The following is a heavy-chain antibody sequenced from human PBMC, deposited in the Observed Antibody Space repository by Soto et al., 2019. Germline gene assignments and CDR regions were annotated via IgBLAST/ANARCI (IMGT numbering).Heavy chain of an antibody. Sequence: SETLALTCTVSGGSVSSGSYYWSWIRQPPGKGLEWIGYIYYSGSTNYNPSLKSRVTISVDTSKNQFSLKLSSVTAADTAVYYCALKGGPHSYGMDVWVPGTKVTVYS. D-gene: IGHD1-26*01. J-gene: IGHJ6*02. CDR1: GGSVSSGSYY. CDR3: ALKGGPHSYGMDV. V-gene: IGHV4-61*01. CDR2: IYYSGST.